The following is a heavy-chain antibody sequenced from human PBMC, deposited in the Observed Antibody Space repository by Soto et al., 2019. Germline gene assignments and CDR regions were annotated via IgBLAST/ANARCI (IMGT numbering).Heavy chain of an antibody. D-gene: IGHD2-15*01. V-gene: IGHV5-51*01. J-gene: IGHJ4*02. CDR3: ATKIGYCSGGSCSNHPYFFDY. CDR2: IYPGDSDT. Sequence: PGESLKISCKGSGYSFTSYWIGWVRQMPGKGLEWMGIIYPGDSDTRYSPSFQGQVTISADKSISTAYLQWSSLKASDTAMYYCATKIGYCSGGSCSNHPYFFDYWGQGTLVTVS. CDR1: GYSFTSYW.